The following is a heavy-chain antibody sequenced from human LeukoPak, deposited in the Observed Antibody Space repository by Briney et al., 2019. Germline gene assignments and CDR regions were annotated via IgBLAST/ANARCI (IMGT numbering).Heavy chain of an antibody. CDR3: AKVRTYFYHGLDV. Sequence: GGSLRLSCAGSGFTFSNYAMTWVRQAPGKGLEWVSGISGTTSGTYYADSVKGRFTISRDNSKNTLFLQVNSLRAEDTAVYYCAKVRTYFYHGLDVWGQGTTVTVSS. J-gene: IGHJ6*02. CDR2: ISGTTSGT. V-gene: IGHV3-23*01. D-gene: IGHD1-14*01. CDR1: GFTFSNYA.